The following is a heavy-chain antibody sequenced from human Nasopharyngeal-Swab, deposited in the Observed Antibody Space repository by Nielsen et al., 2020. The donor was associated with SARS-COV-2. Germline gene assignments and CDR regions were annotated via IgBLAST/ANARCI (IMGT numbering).Heavy chain of an antibody. D-gene: IGHD4-17*01. V-gene: IGHV3-74*01. CDR2: INSDESST. Sequence: GRQMPGKGLVWVSRINSDESSTSCADSVKGRFTISRDNAKNTLYLQMNSLRAEDTAVYYCARGGVGYGDWNVWGQGTTVTVSS. J-gene: IGHJ6*02. CDR3: ARGGVGYGDWNV.